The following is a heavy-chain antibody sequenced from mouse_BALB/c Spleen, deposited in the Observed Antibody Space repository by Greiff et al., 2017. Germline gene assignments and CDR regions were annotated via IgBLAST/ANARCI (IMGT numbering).Heavy chain of an antibody. D-gene: IGHD2-3*01. Sequence: VKVVESGPGLVAPSQSLSITCTVSGFSLTSYGVHWVRQPPGKGLEWLGVIWAGGSTNYNSALMSRLSISKDNSKSQVFLKMNSLQTDDTAMYYCARGWLLWYFDVWGAGTTVTVSS. CDR2: IWAGGST. J-gene: IGHJ1*01. CDR1: GFSLTSYG. V-gene: IGHV2-9*02. CDR3: ARGWLLWYFDV.